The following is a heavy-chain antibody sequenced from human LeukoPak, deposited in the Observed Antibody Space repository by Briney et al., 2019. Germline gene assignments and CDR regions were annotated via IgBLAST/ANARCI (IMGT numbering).Heavy chain of an antibody. V-gene: IGHV4-4*07. CDR1: GGPISPYY. D-gene: IGHD7-27*01. CDR2: IYSTGST. Sequence: PSETPSLTCIVSGGPISPYYWSWIRQPAGKGLEWIGRIYSTGSTNYNPSFKSRVTMSVDTSKNQFSLKVSSVTAADTAVYYCARAAGAYALDVWGQGITVTVSS. J-gene: IGHJ6*02. CDR3: ARAAGAYALDV.